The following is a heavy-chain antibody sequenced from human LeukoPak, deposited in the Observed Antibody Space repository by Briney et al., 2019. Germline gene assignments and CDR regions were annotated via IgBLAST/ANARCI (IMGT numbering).Heavy chain of an antibody. CDR1: GFTFDDYG. D-gene: IGHD3-22*01. Sequence: RPGGSLRLSCAASGFTFDDYGMSWVRQAPGKGLEWVSGINWNGGSTGYADSVKGRFTISRDNAKNSLYLQMNSLRAEDTALYYCARASEYYDSRGYYGWYFDLWGRGTLVTVSS. J-gene: IGHJ2*01. CDR3: ARASEYYDSRGYYGWYFDL. V-gene: IGHV3-20*04. CDR2: INWNGGST.